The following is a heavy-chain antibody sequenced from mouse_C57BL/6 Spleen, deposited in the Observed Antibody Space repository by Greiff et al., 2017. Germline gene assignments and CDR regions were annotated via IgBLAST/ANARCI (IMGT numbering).Heavy chain of an antibody. Sequence: EVQLQESGGGLVKPGGSLKLSCAASGFTFSSYAMSWVRQTPEKRLEWVATISDGGSYTYYPDNVKGRFTISRDNAKNNLYLHMSHLKSEDTAMYDCARDGGPTYFDYWGQGTTLTVSS. CDR1: GFTFSSYA. CDR2: ISDGGSYT. V-gene: IGHV5-4*01. J-gene: IGHJ2*01. CDR3: ARDGGPTYFDY.